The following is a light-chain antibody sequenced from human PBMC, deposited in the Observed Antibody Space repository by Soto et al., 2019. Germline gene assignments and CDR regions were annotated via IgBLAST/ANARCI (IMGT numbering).Light chain of an antibody. CDR2: AAS. J-gene: IGKJ1*01. V-gene: IGKV1-39*01. CDR3: QQSYSTTWT. CDR1: QTISSW. Sequence: DIQMTQSTSTLSGSVGDRVTIPCRASQTISSWLAWYQQKPGKAPKLLIYAASTLQSGVPSRFSGSGSETDFTLTISSLQPEDFATYSCQQSYSTTWTFGQGTKVDIK.